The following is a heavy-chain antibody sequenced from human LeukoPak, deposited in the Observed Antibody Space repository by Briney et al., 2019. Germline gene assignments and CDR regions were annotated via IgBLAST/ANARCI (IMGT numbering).Heavy chain of an antibody. V-gene: IGHV3-49*03. CDR2: IRSKAYGGTT. CDR3: TRVGIQLWLQFVN. D-gene: IGHD5-18*01. Sequence: PGRSLRLSCTASGFTFGDYAMSWFRQAPGKGLEWVGFIRSKAYGGTTEYAASVKGRFTISRDDSKSIAYLQMNSLKTEDTAVYYCTRVGIQLWLQFVNRGQGTLVTVSS. CDR1: GFTFGDYA. J-gene: IGHJ4*02.